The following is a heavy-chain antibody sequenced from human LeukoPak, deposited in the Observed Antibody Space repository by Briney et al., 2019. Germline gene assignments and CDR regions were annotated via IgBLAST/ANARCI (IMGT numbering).Heavy chain of an antibody. D-gene: IGHD2-2*01. Sequence: PGGSLRLSCAASGFTFTNYAMTWVRQAPGKGLEWVSDISGSGDSTYYADSVKGRFTISRDNSKNTLYLQLNSLRGEDTAVYYCAKDGLEYQLLSSFFDNWGQGTLVTVSS. CDR3: AKDGLEYQLLSSFFDN. V-gene: IGHV3-23*01. CDR1: GFTFTNYA. CDR2: ISGSGDST. J-gene: IGHJ4*02.